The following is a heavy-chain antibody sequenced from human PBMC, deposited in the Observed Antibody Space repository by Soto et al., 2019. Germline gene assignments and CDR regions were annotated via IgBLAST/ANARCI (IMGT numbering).Heavy chain of an antibody. D-gene: IGHD3-10*01. Sequence: PGGSLRLSCAASGFTLSGSDIHWVRQASGKGLEWVGRIRTKSNNFATSYAESVRGRFTISRDDSDNTASLQMSSLKTEDTAIYYCSRHQEGRSMVFYGMDVWGQGTTVTVS. V-gene: IGHV3-73*01. J-gene: IGHJ6*02. CDR3: SRHQEGRSMVFYGMDV. CDR2: IRTKSNNFAT. CDR1: GFTLSGSD.